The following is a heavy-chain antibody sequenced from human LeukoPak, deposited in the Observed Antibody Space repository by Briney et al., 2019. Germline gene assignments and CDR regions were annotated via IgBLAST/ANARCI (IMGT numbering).Heavy chain of an antibody. J-gene: IGHJ5*02. CDR3: ARSYCSSTSCSVNNWFDP. D-gene: IGHD2-2*01. Sequence: GASVKVSCKASGYTFTGYYMHWVRQAPGQGLEWMGWINPNSGGTNYAKKFQGRVTMTRDTSISTAYMEMSRLRSDDTAVYYCARSYCSSTSCSVNNWFDPWGQGTLVTVSS. V-gene: IGHV1-2*02. CDR1: GYTFTGYY. CDR2: INPNSGGT.